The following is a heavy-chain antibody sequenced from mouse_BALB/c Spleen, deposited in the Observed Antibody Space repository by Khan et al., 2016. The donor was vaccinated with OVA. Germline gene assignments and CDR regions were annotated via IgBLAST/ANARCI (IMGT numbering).Heavy chain of an antibody. D-gene: IGHD2-14*01. CDR3: VREGAYQRSEGWFAY. CDR2: INRSNDYT. J-gene: IGHJ3*01. V-gene: IGHV1-4*01. CDR1: GYTFTSYT. Sequence: QVQLKQSGAELVRPGASLKLSCTASGYTFTSYTISWVSQRPGLTLEWFGHINRSNDYTNYNQKFKHKATLTVDKSSSTAYMQLSSLTSEDSAVYYYVREGAYQRSEGWFAYWGQGTMVTVSA.